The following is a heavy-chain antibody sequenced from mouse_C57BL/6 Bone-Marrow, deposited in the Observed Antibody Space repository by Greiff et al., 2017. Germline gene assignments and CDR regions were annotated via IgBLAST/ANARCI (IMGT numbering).Heavy chain of an antibody. J-gene: IGHJ4*01. CDR2: IDPSDSYT. CDR3: ARGYDYNYYAMDY. Sequence: QVQLQQPGAELVKPGASVKLSCKASGYTFTSYWMQWVKQRPGQGLEWIGEIDPSDSYTNYNQKFKGKATLTVDTSSSTAYMQLSSLTSEDSAVYYCARGYDYNYYAMDYWGQRTSVTFSS. CDR1: GYTFTSYW. V-gene: IGHV1-50*01. D-gene: IGHD2-4*01.